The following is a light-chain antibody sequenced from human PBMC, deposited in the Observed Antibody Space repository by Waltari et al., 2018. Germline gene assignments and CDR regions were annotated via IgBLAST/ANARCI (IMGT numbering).Light chain of an antibody. V-gene: IGKV1-39*01. CDR1: QSMSNY. CDR2: AAS. Sequence: DIQMTQSPSSLSASVGDRVAITCRASQSMSNYLNWYQQKPGKAPQLLIYAASSLQTGVPPRFSGSGSGTDFTLTISSLQPEDFATYYCQQSYSTPQTFGQGTKVEIK. J-gene: IGKJ1*01. CDR3: QQSYSTPQT.